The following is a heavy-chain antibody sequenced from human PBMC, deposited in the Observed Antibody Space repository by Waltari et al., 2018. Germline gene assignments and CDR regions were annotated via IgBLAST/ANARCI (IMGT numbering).Heavy chain of an antibody. J-gene: IGHJ3*02. Sequence: QLQLQESGSGLVKPSQTLSLTCAVSGGPNSTGGYSWSWIRQPPGKGLEWIGYIYHSGSTYYNPSLKSRVTISVDRSKNQFSLKLSSVTAADTAVYYCARQWRGAFDIWGQGTMVTVSS. CDR1: GGPNSTGGYS. V-gene: IGHV4-30-2*01. CDR2: IYHSGST. CDR3: ARQWRGAFDI. D-gene: IGHD6-19*01.